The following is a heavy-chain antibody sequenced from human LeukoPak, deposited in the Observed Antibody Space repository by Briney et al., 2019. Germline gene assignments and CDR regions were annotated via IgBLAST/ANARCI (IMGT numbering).Heavy chain of an antibody. D-gene: IGHD3-9*01. V-gene: IGHV1-24*01. CDR1: GYTLDELS. Sequence: ASVKVSCKVSGYTLDELSMHWVRQAPGTGLEWLGGFDPEKGETIYAQKFQGRVTMTEDRSTDTAYMELSALRSEDTAVYYCAVGGYDILAGYNKWGQGTLVTVSS. CDR3: AVGGYDILAGYNK. J-gene: IGHJ4*02. CDR2: FDPEKGET.